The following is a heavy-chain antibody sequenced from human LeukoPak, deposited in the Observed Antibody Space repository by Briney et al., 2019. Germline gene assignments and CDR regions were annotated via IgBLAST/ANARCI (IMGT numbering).Heavy chain of an antibody. Sequence: PGGSLRLSCAASGFAFSSYEMNWVRQAPGKGLEWVSYISSSGSTIYYADSVKGRFTVSRDNAKNSLYLQMNSLRAEDTAVYYCAELGITMIGGVWGKGTTVTISS. CDR2: ISSSGSTI. J-gene: IGHJ6*04. CDR1: GFAFSSYE. D-gene: IGHD3-10*02. V-gene: IGHV3-48*03. CDR3: AELGITMIGGV.